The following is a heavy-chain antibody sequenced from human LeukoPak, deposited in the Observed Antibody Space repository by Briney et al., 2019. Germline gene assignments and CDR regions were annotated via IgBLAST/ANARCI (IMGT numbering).Heavy chain of an antibody. CDR1: GGSISSYY. CDR2: IYYSGST. CDR3: ARSNTYYYGSGSYYNAGLFDY. D-gene: IGHD3-10*01. Sequence: PSETLSLTCTVSGGSISSYYWSWIRQPPGKGLEWIGYIYYSGSTNYNPSLKSRVTISVDTSKNQFSLKLSSVTAADTAVYYCARSNTYYYGSGSYYNAGLFDYWGQGTLVTVSS. V-gene: IGHV4-59*08. J-gene: IGHJ4*02.